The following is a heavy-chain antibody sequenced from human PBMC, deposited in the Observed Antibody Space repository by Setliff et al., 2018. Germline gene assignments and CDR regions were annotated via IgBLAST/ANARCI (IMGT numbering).Heavy chain of an antibody. D-gene: IGHD2-2*01. Sequence: SETLSLTCTVSGYPISRGFYWGWIRQSPGKGLEWIGSVYHSGTTYYNPSLESRVTMSVDMSKSQVSLNLYSVTAADTAVYYCARTSTGRYFDVWGRGTLVTVSS. CDR1: GYPISRGFY. CDR2: VYHSGTT. V-gene: IGHV4-38-2*02. CDR3: ARTSTGRYFDV. J-gene: IGHJ2*01.